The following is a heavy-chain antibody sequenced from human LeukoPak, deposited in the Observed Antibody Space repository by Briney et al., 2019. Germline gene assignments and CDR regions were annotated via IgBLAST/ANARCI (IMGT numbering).Heavy chain of an antibody. CDR1: GGTFSSYA. CDR3: ARVADSTRYYYYMDV. V-gene: IGHV1-69*06. D-gene: IGHD1-26*01. CDR2: IIPIFGTA. Sequence: SVKVSCKASGGTFSSYAISWVRQAPGQGLEWMGGIIPIFGTANYAQKFQGRVTITADKSTSTAYMELSSLRSEDTAVYYCARVADSTRYYYYMDVWGKGTTVTASS. J-gene: IGHJ6*03.